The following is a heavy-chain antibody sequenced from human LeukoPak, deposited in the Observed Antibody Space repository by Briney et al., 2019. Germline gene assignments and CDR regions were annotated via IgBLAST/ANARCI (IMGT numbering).Heavy chain of an antibody. CDR3: ARGWLQFDAFDI. CDR2: IYSGGST. D-gene: IGHD5-24*01. J-gene: IGHJ3*02. CDR1: GFTFSSYA. Sequence: GGSLRLSCAASGFTFSSYAMHWVRQAPGKGLEWVSVIYSGGSTYYADSVKGRFIISRDNSKNTLYLQMNSLRAEDTAVYYCARGWLQFDAFDIWGQGTMVTVSS. V-gene: IGHV3-53*01.